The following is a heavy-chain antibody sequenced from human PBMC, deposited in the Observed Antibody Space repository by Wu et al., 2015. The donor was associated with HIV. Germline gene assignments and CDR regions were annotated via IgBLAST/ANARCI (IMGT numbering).Heavy chain of an antibody. V-gene: IGHV1-69*05. D-gene: IGHD2-21*01. Sequence: QVQLVQSGAEVKKFGSSVKVSCKASRDTFTYFAINWVRQAPGQGLEWMGGIIPIHATANYAQNFQGRVTITSDESTSTANISLSSLRSDDTAVYYCAKSAYCGGDCYSRFDSWGQGTLVTVSS. CDR2: IIPIHATA. CDR1: RDTFTYFA. J-gene: IGHJ4*02. CDR3: AKSAYCGGDCYSRFDS.